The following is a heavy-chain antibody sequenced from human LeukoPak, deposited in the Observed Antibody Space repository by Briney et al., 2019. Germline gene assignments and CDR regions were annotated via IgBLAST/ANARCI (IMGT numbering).Heavy chain of an antibody. Sequence: GGSLRLSCAASGFTFDDYAMHWVRQAPGKGLEWVSGISWNSGSIGYADSVKGRFTISRDNAKNSLYLQMNSLRAEDTAVYYCASAPQIYRYLGYWGQGTLVTVSS. J-gene: IGHJ4*02. D-gene: IGHD3-16*02. CDR1: GFTFDDYA. CDR2: ISWNSGSI. V-gene: IGHV3-9*01. CDR3: ASAPQIYRYLGY.